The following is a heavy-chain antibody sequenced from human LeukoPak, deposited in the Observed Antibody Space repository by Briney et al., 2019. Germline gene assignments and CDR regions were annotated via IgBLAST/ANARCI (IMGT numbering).Heavy chain of an antibody. Sequence: ASVKVSCKASGYTFTSYYMHWVRQAPGQGLEWMGIINPSGGSTSYAQKSQGRVTMTRDTSTSTVYMELSSLRSEDTAVYYCARALLVRGVPYWGQGTLVTVSS. V-gene: IGHV1-46*01. D-gene: IGHD3-10*01. CDR2: INPSGGST. CDR1: GYTFTSYY. J-gene: IGHJ4*02. CDR3: ARALLVRGVPY.